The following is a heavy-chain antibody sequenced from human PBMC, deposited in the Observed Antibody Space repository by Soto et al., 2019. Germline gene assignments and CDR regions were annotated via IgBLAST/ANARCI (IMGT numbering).Heavy chain of an antibody. CDR3: AMGTGTFAY. CDR1: GDRVSSNSAA. V-gene: IGHV6-1*01. D-gene: IGHD3-16*01. CDR2: TYYRSKWYN. J-gene: IGHJ4*02. Sequence: QIQLQLSGPGLVKPSQTLSLTCAISGDRVSSNSAAWNWIRQSPSRGLEWLGRTYYRSKWYNHYAVSAKSRIIINAVTSKTQYSLQLNSVTPEDTAVYYCAMGTGTFAYGGQGILVTVAS.